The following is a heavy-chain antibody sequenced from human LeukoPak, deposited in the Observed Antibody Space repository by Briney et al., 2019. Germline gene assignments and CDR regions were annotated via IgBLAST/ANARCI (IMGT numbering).Heavy chain of an antibody. V-gene: IGHV1-69*06. CDR2: IIPIFGTA. D-gene: IGHD6-19*01. CDR3: AREPIAVAGYYYYYGMDV. CDR1: GGTFSSYA. Sequence: ASVKVSCKASGGTFSSYAISWVRQAPGQGLEWMGGIIPIFGTANYAQKFQGRVTITADKSTSTAYMELSSQRSEDTAVYYCAREPIAVAGYYYYYGMDVWGQGTTVTVSS. J-gene: IGHJ6*02.